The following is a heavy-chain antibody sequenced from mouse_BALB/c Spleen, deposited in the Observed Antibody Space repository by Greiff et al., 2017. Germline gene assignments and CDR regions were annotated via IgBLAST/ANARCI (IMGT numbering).Heavy chain of an antibody. J-gene: IGHJ3*01. Sequence: EVQLQESGGDLVKPGGSLKLSCAASGFTFSSYGMSWVRQTPDKRLEWVATISSGGSYTYYPDSVKGRFTISRDNAKNTLYLQMSSLKSEDTAMYYCARLSPTVVASRAWFAYWGQGTLVTVSA. CDR3: ARLSPTVVASRAWFAY. D-gene: IGHD1-1*01. CDR2: ISSGGSYT. V-gene: IGHV5-6*01. CDR1: GFTFSSYG.